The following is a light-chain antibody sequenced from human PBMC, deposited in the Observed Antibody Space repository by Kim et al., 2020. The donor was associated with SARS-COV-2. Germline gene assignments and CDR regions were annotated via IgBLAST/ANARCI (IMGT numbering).Light chain of an antibody. V-gene: IGLV3-21*04. Sequence: SYELTQPPSVSVAPGKTARITCGGNNIGSKSVHWYQQKPGQAPVLVIYYGSDRPSGIPERFSGSNSGNTATLTISRVEAGDEADYYCQVWDSSRDHVVFGGGTKLTVL. CDR2: YGS. CDR3: QVWDSSRDHVV. CDR1: NIGSKS. J-gene: IGLJ2*01.